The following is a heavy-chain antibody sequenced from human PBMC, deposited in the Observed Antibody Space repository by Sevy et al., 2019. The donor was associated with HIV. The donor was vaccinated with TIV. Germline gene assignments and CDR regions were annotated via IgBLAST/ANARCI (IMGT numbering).Heavy chain of an antibody. D-gene: IGHD3-10*01. CDR1: GFTFSNAW. Sequence: GGSLRLSCAASGFTFSNAWMNWVRQAPGKGLEWVGRIKSKTDGGTTDYAAPVKGRFTISRDDSKNTLYLQMNSLKTEDTAVYYCTTDLELLWFGGNLDTENWFDPRGQGTLVTVSS. CDR3: TTDLELLWFGGNLDTENWFDP. J-gene: IGHJ5*02. V-gene: IGHV3-15*07. CDR2: IKSKTDGGTT.